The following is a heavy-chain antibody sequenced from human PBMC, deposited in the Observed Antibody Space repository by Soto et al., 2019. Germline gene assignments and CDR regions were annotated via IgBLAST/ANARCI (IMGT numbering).Heavy chain of an antibody. V-gene: IGHV4-59*01. CDR2: IYYSGST. J-gene: IGHJ5*02. CDR3: ARDLHSSGWTSPEVWFDP. CDR1: GGTISSYY. Sequence: SETLSLTCTVSGGTISSYYWSWIRQPPGKGLEWIGYIYYSGSTNYNPSLKSRVTISVDTSKNQFSLKLSSVTAADTAVYYCARDLHSSGWTSPEVWFDPWGQGTLVTVSS. D-gene: IGHD6-19*01.